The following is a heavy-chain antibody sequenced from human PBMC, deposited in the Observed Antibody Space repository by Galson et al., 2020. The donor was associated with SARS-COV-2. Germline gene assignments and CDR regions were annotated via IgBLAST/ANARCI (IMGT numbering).Heavy chain of an antibody. CDR1: GGSISSYY. J-gene: IGHJ4*02. CDR2: IYYSGST. D-gene: IGHD6-13*01. Sequence: SETLSLTCTVSGGSISSYYWSWIRQPPGKGLEWIGYIYYSGSTNYNPSLKSRVTISVDTSKNQFSLKLSSVTAADTAVYYCARSGQQLETDYWGQGTLVTVSS. CDR3: ARSGQQLETDY. V-gene: IGHV4-59*13.